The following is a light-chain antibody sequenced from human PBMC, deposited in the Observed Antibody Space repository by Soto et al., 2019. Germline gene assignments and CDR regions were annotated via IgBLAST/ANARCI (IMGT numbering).Light chain of an antibody. V-gene: IGLV2-14*01. Sequence: QSVLTQPASVSGSPGQSINISCTGTSSDDGGYNYVSWYQQHPGKAPKLMIYDVSNRPSGVSNRFSGSKSGNTASLTISGLQAEDEADYYCSSSTSNSTPFVFGTGTKVTVL. J-gene: IGLJ1*01. CDR1: SSDDGGYNY. CDR3: SSSTSNSTPFV. CDR2: DVS.